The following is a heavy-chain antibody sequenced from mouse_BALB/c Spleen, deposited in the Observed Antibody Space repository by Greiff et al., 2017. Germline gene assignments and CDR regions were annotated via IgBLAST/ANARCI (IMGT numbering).Heavy chain of an antibody. Sequence: EVHLVESGGGLVKPGGSLKLSCAASGFTFSSYTMSWVRQPPEKRLEWVATSSSGGSYTYYPDSVKGRFTISRDNAKNTLYLQMSSLKSEDTAMYYGTRPPYRYDVPYFDYWGQGTTLTVSS. CDR1: GFTFSSYT. V-gene: IGHV5-6-4*01. CDR2: SSSGGSYT. D-gene: IGHD2-14*01. J-gene: IGHJ2*01. CDR3: TRPPYRYDVPYFDY.